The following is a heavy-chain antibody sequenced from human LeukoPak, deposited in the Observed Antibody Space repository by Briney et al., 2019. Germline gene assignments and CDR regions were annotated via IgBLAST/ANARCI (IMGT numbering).Heavy chain of an antibody. CDR1: GYTFTSYD. Sequence: ASVKVSCKASGYTFTSYDINWVRQACGQGLEWMGWMNPNSGNTGYAQKFQGRVPMTRNTSISTAYMELSSLRSEDTAVYYCARVSIAASDAFDIWGQGTMVTVSS. V-gene: IGHV1-8*01. D-gene: IGHD6-6*01. CDR3: ARVSIAASDAFDI. J-gene: IGHJ3*02. CDR2: MNPNSGNT.